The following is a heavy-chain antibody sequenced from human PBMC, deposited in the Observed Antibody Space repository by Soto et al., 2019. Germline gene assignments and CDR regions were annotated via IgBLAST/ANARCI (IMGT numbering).Heavy chain of an antibody. CDR2: ISYDGSNK. D-gene: IGHD2-2*01. J-gene: IGHJ6*02. Sequence: QVQLVESGGGVVQPGRSLRLSCAASGFTFSSYGMHWVRQAPGKGLEWVAVISYDGSNKYYADSVKGRFTISRDNSKNTLYLQMNSLRAEDTAVYYCAKDSKGYCSSTSCYYYYYGMDVWGQGTTVTVSS. V-gene: IGHV3-30*18. CDR1: GFTFSSYG. CDR3: AKDSKGYCSSTSCYYYYYGMDV.